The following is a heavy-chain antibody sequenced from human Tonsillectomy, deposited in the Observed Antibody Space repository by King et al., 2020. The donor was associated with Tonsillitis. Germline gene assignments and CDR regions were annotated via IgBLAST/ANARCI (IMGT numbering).Heavy chain of an antibody. V-gene: IGHV2-70*04. CDR2: IDWDDDK. J-gene: IGHJ3*02. CDR3: ARNAGTLGATGQGPFDS. Sequence: TLKESGPALVKPTQTLTLTCTFSGFSLSTNVMRVSWIRQPPGKALDWLARIDWDDDKFYITSLKTRLTIPQDTSKNQVVLKMTKVDPVDTATYYCARNAGTLGATGQGPFDSWGQGTMVTVSS. D-gene: IGHD1-26*01. CDR1: GFSLSTNVMR.